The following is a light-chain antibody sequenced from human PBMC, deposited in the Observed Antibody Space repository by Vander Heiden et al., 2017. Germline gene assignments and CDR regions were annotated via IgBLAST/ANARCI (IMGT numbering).Light chain of an antibody. J-gene: IGLJ1*01. CDR3: QSYDSSLSGSRV. CDR2: DNS. CDR1: SSNIGAGYD. Sequence: QSVLTQPPSVSGAPGQRVTISCTGSSSNIGAGYDVHWYQQLPGTAPKLLLYDNSNRPAGVPDRCSGSKSGTSASRAITGLQAEDEADYYCQSYDSSLSGSRVFGTGTKVTVL. V-gene: IGLV1-40*01.